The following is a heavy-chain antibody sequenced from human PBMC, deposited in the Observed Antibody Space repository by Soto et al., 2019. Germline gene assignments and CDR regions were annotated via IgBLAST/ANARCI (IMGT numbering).Heavy chain of an antibody. Sequence: SETLSLTCAVYGGSFSGYYWSWIRQPPGKGLEWIGEINHSGSTNYNPSLKSRVTMSVDTSKNQFSLKLSSVTAADTAVYYCARGFRGYCSGGSCYSVVFYYYYYGMDVWGQGTTVTVSS. CDR1: GGSFSGYY. V-gene: IGHV4-34*01. CDR2: INHSGST. D-gene: IGHD2-15*01. CDR3: ARGFRGYCSGGSCYSVVFYYYYYGMDV. J-gene: IGHJ6*02.